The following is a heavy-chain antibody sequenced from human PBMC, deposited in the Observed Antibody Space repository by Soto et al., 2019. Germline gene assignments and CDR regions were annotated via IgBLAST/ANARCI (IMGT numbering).Heavy chain of an antibody. CDR2: ITNTGGDS. CDR1: GFTFSNFW. CDR3: ARASGESYPGSRVFDS. V-gene: IGHV3-23*01. J-gene: IGHJ4*02. D-gene: IGHD3-10*01. Sequence: PGGSLRLSCAGSGFTFSNFWMHWVRQAPGKGLEWVSVITNTGGDSLYADSVKGRFTISRDNFKNTLYLQMNSLRAEDTAIYYCARASGESYPGSRVFDSWGQGTRVTVSS.